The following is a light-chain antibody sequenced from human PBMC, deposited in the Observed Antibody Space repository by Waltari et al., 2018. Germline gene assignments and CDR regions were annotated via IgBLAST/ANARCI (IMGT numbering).Light chain of an antibody. CDR1: RNDLGAIYY. CDR2: DVS. J-gene: IGLJ2*01. Sequence: QSVVTQPASVSGSPGQSISISCTGTRNDLGAIYYVSWYQQHPGRAPHLVIYDVSVRPSGVSIRFSGSKSGNTASLTISGLQAEDEALYYCSSYTLTNPVVFGGGTKLAVL. CDR3: SSYTLTNPVV. V-gene: IGLV2-14*03.